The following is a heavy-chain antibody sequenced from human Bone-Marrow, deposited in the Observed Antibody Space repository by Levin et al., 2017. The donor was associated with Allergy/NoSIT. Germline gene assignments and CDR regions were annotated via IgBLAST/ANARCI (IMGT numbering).Heavy chain of an antibody. V-gene: IGHV3-7*01. CDR3: ASDPSSYYFHNSGYYQGLAV. J-gene: IGHJ6*02. CDR2: IKHDGSDQ. Sequence: GGSLRLSCVASGFTLGNYWMTWVRQAPGKGLEWVASIKHDGSDQHYADSVEGRFTIFRDNAKNSLFLQMNTLRAEAAAVYYCASDPSSYYFHNSGYYQGLAVWGQGTKVTVSS. D-gene: IGHD3-22*01. CDR1: GFTLGNYW.